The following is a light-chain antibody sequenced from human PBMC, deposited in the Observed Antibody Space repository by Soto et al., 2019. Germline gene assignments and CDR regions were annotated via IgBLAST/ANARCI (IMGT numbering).Light chain of an antibody. J-gene: IGKJ4*01. CDR3: QQYHNSVLT. CDR2: AAS. Sequence: DIQMTQSPSSLSASVGDRVTITCRASQSISNFLNWCQHKPGKAPKVLISAASTLRSGVPSRFSGSGSGTDFTLTINSLQPDDSATYYCQQYHNSVLTFGGGTTVEIK. CDR1: QSISNF. V-gene: IGKV1-39*01.